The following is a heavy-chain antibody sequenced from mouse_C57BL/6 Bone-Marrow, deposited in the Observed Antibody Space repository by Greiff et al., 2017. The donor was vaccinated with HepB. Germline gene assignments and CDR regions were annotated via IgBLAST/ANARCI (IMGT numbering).Heavy chain of an antibody. CDR2: IYPRSGNT. CDR1: GYTFTSYG. Sequence: QVQLQQSGAELARPGASVKLSCKASGYTFTSYGISWVKQRPGQGLEWIGEIYPRSGNTYYNEKFKGKATLTADKSSSTAYMELRSLTSEDSAVYFCARYYYERYYAMDYWGQGTSVTVSS. CDR3: ARYYYERYYAMDY. D-gene: IGHD2-4*01. V-gene: IGHV1-81*01. J-gene: IGHJ4*01.